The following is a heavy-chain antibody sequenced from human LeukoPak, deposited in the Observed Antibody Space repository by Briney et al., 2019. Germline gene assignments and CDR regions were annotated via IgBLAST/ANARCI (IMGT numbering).Heavy chain of an antibody. J-gene: IGHJ4*02. V-gene: IGHV5-51*01. D-gene: IGHD6-13*01. Sequence: GESLKISCKGSGYSFTSYWIGWVRQMPGKGMGWVWIIYPGDSDTRYSPSFPGQVTISADKSISTAYLQWRSLKASDTAMDFCARLSSSWRFYYFDYWGQGTLVTVSS. CDR1: GYSFTSYW. CDR3: ARLSSSWRFYYFDY. CDR2: IYPGDSDT.